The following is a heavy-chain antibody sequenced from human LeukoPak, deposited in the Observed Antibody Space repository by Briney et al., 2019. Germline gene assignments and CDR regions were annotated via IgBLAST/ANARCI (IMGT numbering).Heavy chain of an antibody. CDR1: GLTFSTYG. J-gene: IGHJ4*02. D-gene: IGHD2-8*02. V-gene: IGHV3-33*01. CDR3: ARDWSFYYDL. CDR2: IWYDGSNK. Sequence: GGSLRLSCAASGLTFSTYGFNWVRQAPGKGLEWVAVIWYDGSNKYYGDSVKGRFTISRDSSTVYLQMSSLRAEDTAVYYCARDWSFYYDLWGQGTLVTASS.